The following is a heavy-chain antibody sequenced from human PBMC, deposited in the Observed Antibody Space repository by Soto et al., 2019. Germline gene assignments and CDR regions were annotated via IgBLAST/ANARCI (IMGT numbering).Heavy chain of an antibody. CDR3: ARHRIQLWYDNYFDY. CDR1: GGSISSSSYY. D-gene: IGHD5-18*01. V-gene: IGHV4-39*01. CDR2: IYYSGST. J-gene: IGHJ4*02. Sequence: QLQLQESGPGLVKPSETLSLTCTVSGGSISSSSYYWGWIRQPPGKGLEWIGSIYYSGSTYYNPSLKSRVTISVDTSKNQFSLKLSSVTAADTAVYYCARHRIQLWYDNYFDYWGQGTLVTVSS.